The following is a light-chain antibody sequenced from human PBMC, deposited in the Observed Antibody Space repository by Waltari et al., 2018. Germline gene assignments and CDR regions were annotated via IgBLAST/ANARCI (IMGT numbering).Light chain of an antibody. V-gene: IGKV1-8*01. J-gene: IGKJ4*01. CDR3: QQRSNWPPT. CDR1: QGISSY. Sequence: AIRMTQSPSSFSASTGDRVTITCRASQGISSYLAWYQQKPGKAPKLLIYAASTLQSGVPSRFSGSGSGTDFTLTISSLEPEDFAVYYCQQRSNWPPTFGGGTKVEIK. CDR2: AAS.